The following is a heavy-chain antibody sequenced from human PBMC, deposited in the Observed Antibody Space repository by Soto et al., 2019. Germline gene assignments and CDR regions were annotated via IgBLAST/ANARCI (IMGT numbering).Heavy chain of an antibody. CDR2: IKSKTDGGTT. J-gene: IGHJ4*02. D-gene: IGHD2-2*01. CDR3: TTGDCSSTSCEAADTMVRGAPIDD. CDR1: GFTFSNAW. Sequence: PGGSLRLSCAASGFTFSNAWMSWVRQAPGKGLEWVGRIKSKTDGGTTDYAAPVKGRFTISRDDSKNTLYLQMNSLKTEDTAVYYCTTGDCSSTSCEAADTMVRGAPIDDWGKGTLVTVYS. V-gene: IGHV3-15*01.